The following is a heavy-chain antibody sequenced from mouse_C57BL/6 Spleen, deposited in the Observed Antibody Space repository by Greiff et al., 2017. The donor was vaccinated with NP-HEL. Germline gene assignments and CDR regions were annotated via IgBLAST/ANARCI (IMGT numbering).Heavy chain of an antibody. D-gene: IGHD1-1*01. V-gene: IGHV14-3*01. Sequence: EVKLQESVAELVRPGASVKLSCTASGFNIKNTYMHWVKQRPEQGLEWIGRIDPANGNTKYAPQFQGKATITADTSSNPAYLQLSSLTSEDTAIYYWARGTTVVATGYFDVWGTGTTVTVAS. CDR1: GFNIKNTY. CDR3: ARGTTVVATGYFDV. CDR2: IDPANGNT. J-gene: IGHJ1*03.